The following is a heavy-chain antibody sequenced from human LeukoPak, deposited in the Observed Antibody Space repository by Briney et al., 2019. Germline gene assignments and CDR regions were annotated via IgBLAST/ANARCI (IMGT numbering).Heavy chain of an antibody. J-gene: IGHJ6*02. CDR2: ISYDGSNK. CDR3: AKDIETYYYGSGSYSDYYYGMDV. V-gene: IGHV3-30*18. CDR1: GFTFSSYG. Sequence: PGRSLRLSCAASGFTFSSYGMHWVRQAPGKGLEWVAVISYDGSNKYYADSVKGRFTISRDNSKNTLYLQMNSLRAEDTAVYYCAKDIETYYYGSGSYSDYYYGMDVWGRGTTVTVSS. D-gene: IGHD3-10*01.